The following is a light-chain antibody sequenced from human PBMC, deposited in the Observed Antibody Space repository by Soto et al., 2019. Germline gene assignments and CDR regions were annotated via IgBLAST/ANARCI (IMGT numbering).Light chain of an antibody. V-gene: IGKV3-11*01. CDR1: QSVSSY. CDR3: QQRSNWSPGALT. J-gene: IGKJ4*01. CDR2: DAS. Sequence: EIVLTQSPATLSLSPGERATLSCRASQSVSSYLAWYQQKPGQAPRLLIYDASNRATGIPARFSGSGSGTDFTLTISSLEPEDFAVYYCQQRSNWSPGALTFGGGTKVEIK.